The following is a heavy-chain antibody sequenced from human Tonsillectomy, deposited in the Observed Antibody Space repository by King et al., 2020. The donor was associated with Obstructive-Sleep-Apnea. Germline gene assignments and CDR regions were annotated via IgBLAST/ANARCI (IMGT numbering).Heavy chain of an antibody. CDR3: ARDNEGWDTAMARDYYGMDV. CDR2: IIPIFGTA. CDR1: GGTFSSYA. V-gene: IGHV1-69*01. D-gene: IGHD5-18*01. J-gene: IGHJ6*02. Sequence: VPLVESGAEVKKPGSSVKVSCKASGGTFSSYAISWVRQAPGQGLEWMGGIIPIFGTANYAQKFQGRVTITADESTSTAYMELSSLRSEDTAVYYCARDNEGWDTAMARDYYGMDVWGQGTTVTVSS.